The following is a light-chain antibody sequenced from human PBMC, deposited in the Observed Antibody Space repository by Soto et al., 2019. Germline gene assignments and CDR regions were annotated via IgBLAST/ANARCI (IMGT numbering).Light chain of an antibody. CDR2: EVS. Sequence: QSVLTQPASVSGSPGQPITISCTGTSRDVGYYNYVSWYQQHPGKAPKVMIYEVSYRPSGVSNRFSGSKSGNTASLTISGLQAEDEADYYCSSYTSSYTYVFGTGTKVTVL. CDR1: SRDVGYYNY. J-gene: IGLJ1*01. CDR3: SSYTSSYTYV. V-gene: IGLV2-14*01.